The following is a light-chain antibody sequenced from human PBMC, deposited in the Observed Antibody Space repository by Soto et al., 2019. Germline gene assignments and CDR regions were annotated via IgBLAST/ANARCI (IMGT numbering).Light chain of an antibody. CDR3: QQSYSTPS. Sequence: DLPMTQSPSSLSASVGDKITITCRASQSIGNNVNWYQQKAGRAPKLLIYAASSLQSGVPSRFSGSGSGTDFALTISSLQPEDFATYHYQQSYSTPSFGQGTQLEIK. V-gene: IGKV1-39*01. CDR1: QSIGNN. CDR2: AAS. J-gene: IGKJ2*01.